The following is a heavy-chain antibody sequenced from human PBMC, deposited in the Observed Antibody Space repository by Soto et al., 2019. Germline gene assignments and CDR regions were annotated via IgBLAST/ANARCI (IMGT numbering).Heavy chain of an antibody. V-gene: IGHV3-23*01. CDR1: EFTFSNYA. D-gene: IGHD6-13*01. J-gene: IGHJ4*02. Sequence: EVQLLESGGGLVQPGGSLRRSCAASEFTFSNYAMSWVRQAPGKGLEWVSSISDNGGTTYYADSVKGLYTISRDNSKNTLYLHMNSLRAEDTVVYSCAKDPQELIVYFAYWGQGTQVTVSS. CDR3: AKDPQELIVYFAY. CDR2: ISDNGGTT.